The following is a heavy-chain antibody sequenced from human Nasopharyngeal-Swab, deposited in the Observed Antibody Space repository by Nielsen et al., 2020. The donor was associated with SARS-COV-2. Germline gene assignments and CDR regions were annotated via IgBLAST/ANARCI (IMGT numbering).Heavy chain of an antibody. Sequence: ASVKVSCKASGYTFTGYYMHWVRQAPGQGLEWMGWINPNSGGTNYAQKFQGWVTMTRDTSMSTAYMELRSLRSDDTAVYYCAKDGVAARPDWFDPWGQGTLVTVSS. CDR1: GYTFTGYY. CDR2: INPNSGGT. D-gene: IGHD6-6*01. CDR3: AKDGVAARPDWFDP. V-gene: IGHV1-2*04. J-gene: IGHJ5*02.